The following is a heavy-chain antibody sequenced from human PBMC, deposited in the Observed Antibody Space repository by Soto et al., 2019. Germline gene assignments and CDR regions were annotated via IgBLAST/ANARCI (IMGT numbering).Heavy chain of an antibody. Sequence: GGSLRLSCAVSGFGVMTNFVPWVRQAPGKGLEWVSFIHPDGFTHNADSVKGRFIVSRDHPKNTVYLEMNNLRVEDTARYFCATALGFGEYSFDYWGQGTVVTVSS. V-gene: IGHV3-53*01. J-gene: IGHJ4*02. CDR1: GFGVMTNF. CDR3: ATALGFGEYSFDY. CDR2: IHPDGFT. D-gene: IGHD3-10*01.